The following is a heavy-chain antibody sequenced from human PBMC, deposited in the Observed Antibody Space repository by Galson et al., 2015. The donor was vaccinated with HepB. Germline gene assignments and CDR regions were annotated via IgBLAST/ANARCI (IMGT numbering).Heavy chain of an antibody. CDR1: GFTFSISA. V-gene: IGHV1-58*02. CDR3: AADSYLVRPDTIYAFDI. CDR2: IIVGNGNT. J-gene: IGHJ3*02. Sequence: SVKVSCKASGFTFSISAIQWVRQARGQRLEWIGWIIVGNGNTNSAQKFHERVTIIRDMSTSTAYMELSSLRSEDTAVYYCAADSYLVRPDTIYAFDIWGQGTMVTVSS. D-gene: IGHD3-9*01.